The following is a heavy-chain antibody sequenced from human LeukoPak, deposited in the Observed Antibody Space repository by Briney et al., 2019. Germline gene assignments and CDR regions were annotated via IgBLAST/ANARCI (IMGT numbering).Heavy chain of an antibody. CDR2: MNPNSGNT. J-gene: IGHJ6*02. Sequence: GASVKVSCKASGYTFTSYDINWVRQATGQGLEWMGWMNPNSGNTGYAQKFQGRVTMTRNTSISTAYMELSSLRSEDTAVYYCARFPKWGGTYSYYYYYYGMDVWGQGTTVTVSS. CDR1: GYTFTSYD. V-gene: IGHV1-8*01. CDR3: ARFPKWGGTYSYYYYYYGMDV. D-gene: IGHD2-21*01.